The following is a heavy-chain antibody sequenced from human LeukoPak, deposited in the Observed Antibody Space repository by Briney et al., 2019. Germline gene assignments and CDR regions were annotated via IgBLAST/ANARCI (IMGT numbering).Heavy chain of an antibody. CDR2: ISGSGGST. J-gene: IGHJ4*02. CDR3: AAQLAARPIDY. D-gene: IGHD6-6*01. CDR1: GFTFSSYV. Sequence: GGSLRLSCAASGFTFSSYVMSWVRQAPGKGLEWVSAISGSGGSTYYADSVKGRFTISRDNSKNTLYLQMNSLRAEDTAVYYCAAQLAARPIDYWGQGTLVTVSS. V-gene: IGHV3-23*01.